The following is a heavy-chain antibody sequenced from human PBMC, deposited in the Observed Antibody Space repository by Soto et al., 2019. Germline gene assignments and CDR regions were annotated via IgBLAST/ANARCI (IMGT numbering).Heavy chain of an antibody. D-gene: IGHD3-16*02. Sequence: PGGSLRLSCAASGFTFSSCAMGWVRQAPGKGLEWVSYISSSSSTIYYADSVKGRFTISRDNAKNSLYLQMNSLRAEDTAVYYCASSLLGVWGSYRYVRPEGGIWGQGTMVTVSS. CDR3: ASSLLGVWGSYRYVRPEGGI. CDR2: ISSSSSTI. J-gene: IGHJ3*02. V-gene: IGHV3-48*01. CDR1: GFTFSSCA.